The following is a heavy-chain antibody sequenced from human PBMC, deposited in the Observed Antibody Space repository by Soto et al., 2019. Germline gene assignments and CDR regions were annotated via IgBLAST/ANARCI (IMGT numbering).Heavy chain of an antibody. V-gene: IGHV1-69*13. CDR3: ASRGGRFCSGGSCHGYYYYYYGMDV. CDR2: IIPIFGTA. Sequence: GASVKVSCKASGGTFSSYAISWVRQAPGQGLEWMGGIIPIFGTANYAQKFQGRVTITADESTSTAYMELSSLRSEDTAVYYCASRGGRFCSGGSCHGYYYYYYGMDVWGQGTTVTVSS. J-gene: IGHJ6*02. CDR1: GGTFSSYA. D-gene: IGHD2-15*01.